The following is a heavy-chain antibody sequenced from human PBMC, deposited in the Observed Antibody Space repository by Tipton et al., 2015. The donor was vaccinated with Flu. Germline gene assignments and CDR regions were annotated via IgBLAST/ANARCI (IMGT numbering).Heavy chain of an antibody. CDR1: GFTFSNYE. CDR2: ISSSGSPI. V-gene: IGHV3-48*03. D-gene: IGHD4-17*01. CDR3: ARNYGDYGMDV. J-gene: IGHJ6*02. Sequence: SLRLSCAASGFTFSNYEMNWARQAPGEGLEWVSYISSSGSPIYYADSVKGRFTISRDNAKNSLYLHMNSLRAEDTAVYYCARNYGDYGMDVWGQGTTVTVSS.